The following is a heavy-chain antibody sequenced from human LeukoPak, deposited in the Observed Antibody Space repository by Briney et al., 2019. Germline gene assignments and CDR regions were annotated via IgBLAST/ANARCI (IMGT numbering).Heavy chain of an antibody. CDR2: ISGSGGST. CDR3: AKGSVLLWFGELVSDAFDI. Sequence: GGSLRPSCAASGFTFSSYAMSWVRQAPGKGLEWVSAISGSGGSTYYADSVKGRFTISGDNSKNTLYLQMNSLRAEDTAVYYCAKGSVLLWFGELVSDAFDIWGQGTMVTVSS. CDR1: GFTFSSYA. J-gene: IGHJ3*02. V-gene: IGHV3-23*01. D-gene: IGHD3-10*01.